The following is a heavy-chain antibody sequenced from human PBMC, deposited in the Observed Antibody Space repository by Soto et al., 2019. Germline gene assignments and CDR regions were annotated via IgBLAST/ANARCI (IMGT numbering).Heavy chain of an antibody. V-gene: IGHV1-18*01. CDR2: ISAYNGNT. J-gene: IGHJ4*02. CDR1: GYTFTSYG. Sequence: QVQLVQSGAEVKKPGASVKVSCKASGYTFTSYGISWVRQAPGQGLEWMGWISAYNGNTKYAQKLQGRVTMTTDTSTTTPHTEPRSPRSDDTALYYCASMAPPGDYWGQGTLVTV. CDR3: ASMAPPGDY.